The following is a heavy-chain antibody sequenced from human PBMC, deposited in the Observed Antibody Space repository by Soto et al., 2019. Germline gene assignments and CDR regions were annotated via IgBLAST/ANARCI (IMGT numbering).Heavy chain of an antibody. V-gene: IGHV3-73*01. D-gene: IGHD2-2*02. Sequence: PGGSLRLYCAASGFIFSGYAIHWVRQASGKGLEWVGRIRSRANNFATSSAASVKGRFTFSRDDSKNTAYLQMNTLKPEDTAVYYCARGQGAAIGDYYYHGMDVWGQGTTVTVSS. CDR2: IRSRANNFAT. CDR1: GFIFSGYA. J-gene: IGHJ6*02. CDR3: ARGQGAAIGDYYYHGMDV.